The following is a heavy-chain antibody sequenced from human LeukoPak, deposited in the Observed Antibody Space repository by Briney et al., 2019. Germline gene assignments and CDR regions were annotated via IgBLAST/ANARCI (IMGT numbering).Heavy chain of an antibody. V-gene: IGHV1-18*01. CDR2: ISAYNGNT. D-gene: IGHD6-19*01. J-gene: IGHJ3*02. Sequence: AAVKVSCKASGYTFPSYGISGVRPATGQGLEWMGWISAYNGNTNYAQKLQGRVTMTTDTSTSTAYMELRSLRSDDTAVYYCARVGGIAVAGTDAFDIWGQGTMVTVSS. CDR3: ARVGGIAVAGTDAFDI. CDR1: GYTFPSYG.